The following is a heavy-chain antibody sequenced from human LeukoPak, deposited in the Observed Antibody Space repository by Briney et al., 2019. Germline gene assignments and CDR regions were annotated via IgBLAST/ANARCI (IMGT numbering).Heavy chain of an antibody. CDR1: GYTFTSYG. J-gene: IGHJ5*02. D-gene: IGHD3-22*01. CDR3: ARRYDSSGYYYAWFDP. CDR2: ISAYNGNT. Sequence: ASVTVSCKASGYTFTSYGISWVRQAPGQGLEWMGWISAYNGNTNYAQKLQGRVTMTTDTSTSTAYMELRSLRSDDTAVYYCARRYDSSGYYYAWFDPWGQGTLVTVSS. V-gene: IGHV1-18*01.